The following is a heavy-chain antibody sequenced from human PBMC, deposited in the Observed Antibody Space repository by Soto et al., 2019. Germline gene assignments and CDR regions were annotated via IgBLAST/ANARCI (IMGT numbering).Heavy chain of an antibody. CDR3: AREHAVAGGMDV. CDR2: ISYDGSNK. D-gene: IGHD6-19*01. Sequence: QVQLVESGGGVVQPGRSLRLSCAASGFTFSSYGMHRVRQAPGKGLEWVAVISYDGSNKYYADSVKGRFTISRDNSKNTRYLQMNSLRAEDPAVYYCAREHAVAGGMDVWGQGTTVTVSS. CDR1: GFTFSSYG. J-gene: IGHJ6*02. V-gene: IGHV3-30*03.